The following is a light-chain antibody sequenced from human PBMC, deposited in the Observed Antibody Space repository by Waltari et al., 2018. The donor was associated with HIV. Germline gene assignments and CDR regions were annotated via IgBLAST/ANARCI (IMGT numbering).Light chain of an antibody. CDR2: KAS. CDR3: QQNNSDPGP. V-gene: IGKV1-5*03. J-gene: IGKJ2*01. Sequence: DIQLTQYPSTLSASIRDRVTITCRASQRISRWLAWYQQKPGKAPKLLIYKASSLESGVPSRFSGSRAETEFTLNISSLQPDDFATYYCQQNNSDPGPFGQGTKLEIK. CDR1: QRISRW.